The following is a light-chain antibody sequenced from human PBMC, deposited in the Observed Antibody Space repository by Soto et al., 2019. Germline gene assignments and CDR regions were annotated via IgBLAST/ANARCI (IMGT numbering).Light chain of an antibody. Sequence: DIPMTQSPSSVSTSVGDRITITCRASQDIGGMLAWFQQKPGKAPQYLIQAASILQSGVPSRFSGSGSGTEFILTINNLQPEDFALYYCHQYGGSHGTFGQGTKV. CDR2: AAS. CDR1: QDIGGM. J-gene: IGKJ1*01. V-gene: IGKV1-12*01. CDR3: HQYGGSHGT.